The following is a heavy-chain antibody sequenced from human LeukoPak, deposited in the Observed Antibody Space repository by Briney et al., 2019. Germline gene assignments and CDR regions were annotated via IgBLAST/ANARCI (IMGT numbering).Heavy chain of an antibody. CDR3: AKAVPSTTSTPFDY. CDR2: ISGSGGTT. J-gene: IGHJ4*02. V-gene: IGHV3-23*01. CDR1: GFTFSSHA. Sequence: GGSLRLSCAASGFTFSSHAMSWVRQAPGKGLEWVSAISGSGGTTYYADSVKGRFTISRDNSKNTLYLQMNCLRAEDMAVYYCAKAVPSTTSTPFDYWGQGTLVTVSS. D-gene: IGHD1-1*01.